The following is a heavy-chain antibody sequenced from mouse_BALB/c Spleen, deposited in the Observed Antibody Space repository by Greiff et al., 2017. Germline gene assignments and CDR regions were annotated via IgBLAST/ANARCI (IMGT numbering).Heavy chain of an antibody. Sequence: EVHLVESGGDLVKPGGSLKLSCAASGFTFSSYGMSWVRQTPDKRLEWVATISSGGSYTYYPDSVKGRFTISRDNAKNTLYLQMSSLKSEDTAMYYCARQAPYDAMDYWGQGTSVTVSS. CDR3: ARQAPYDAMDY. CDR2: ISSGGSYT. V-gene: IGHV5-6*01. J-gene: IGHJ4*01. CDR1: GFTFSSYG.